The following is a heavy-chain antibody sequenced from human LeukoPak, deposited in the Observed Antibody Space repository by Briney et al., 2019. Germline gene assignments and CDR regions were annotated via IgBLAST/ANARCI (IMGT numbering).Heavy chain of an antibody. Sequence: GGSLRLSCAASGFSFSSYSMIWVRQAPGKGLEWVSSISSSSSYIYYADSVKGRFTISRDNAKNSLYLQMNSLRAEDTAVYYCAKDPTDYYCSVSYYSLYNWFDPWGQGTLVTVSS. CDR2: ISSSSSYI. D-gene: IGHD3-10*01. V-gene: IGHV3-21*01. CDR1: GFSFSSYS. J-gene: IGHJ5*02. CDR3: AKDPTDYYCSVSYYSLYNWFDP.